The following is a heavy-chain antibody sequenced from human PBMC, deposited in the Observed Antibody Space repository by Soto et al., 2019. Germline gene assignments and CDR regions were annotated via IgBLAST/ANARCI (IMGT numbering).Heavy chain of an antibody. V-gene: IGHV3-23*01. CDR3: TRDPNGDQIGAFAF. D-gene: IGHD4-17*01. CDR2: ITGSGGGT. CDR1: EFIFSAYA. Sequence: EVQVLESGGGLVQPGGSLRLSCTTSEFIFSAYAMTWVRQAPGEGLEWVSSITGSGGGTSYADSVKGRFSISRDNSKNTLYLRMNSLRVEDTAVYYCTRDPNGDQIGAFAFWGQGILVTVSS. J-gene: IGHJ3*01.